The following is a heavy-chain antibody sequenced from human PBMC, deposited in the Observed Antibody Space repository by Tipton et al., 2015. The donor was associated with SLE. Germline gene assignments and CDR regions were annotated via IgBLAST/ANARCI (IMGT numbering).Heavy chain of an antibody. V-gene: IGHV4-59*01. CDR3: AATFTAARGMDV. CDR1: GGSISSYY. Sequence: TLSLTCTVSGGSISSYYLSWIRQPPGKGLEWIGYIYYSGSTNYNPSLKSRVTISVDTSKNQFSLKLSSVTAADTAVYYCAATFTAARGMDVWGQGTTVTVSS. D-gene: IGHD3-16*01. CDR2: IYYSGST. J-gene: IGHJ6*02.